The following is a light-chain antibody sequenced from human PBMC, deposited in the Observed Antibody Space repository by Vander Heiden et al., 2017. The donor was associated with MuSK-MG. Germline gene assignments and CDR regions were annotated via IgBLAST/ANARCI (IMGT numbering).Light chain of an antibody. CDR3: QSYDSSLSGFYV. J-gene: IGLJ1*01. V-gene: IGLV1-40*01. CDR2: GNS. CDR1: SSNIGAGYD. Sequence: QSVLTQPPSVSGAPGQRVTISCPGSSSNIGAGYDVHWYQQLPGTAPKLLIYGNSNRPSGVPDRFSGSKSGTSASLAITGLQAEDEADDYCQSYDSSLSGFYVFGTGTKVTVL.